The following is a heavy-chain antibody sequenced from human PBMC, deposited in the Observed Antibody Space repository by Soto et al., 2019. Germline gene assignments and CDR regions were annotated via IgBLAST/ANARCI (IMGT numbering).Heavy chain of an antibody. D-gene: IGHD3-10*01. CDR2: INPNSGGT. J-gene: IGHJ4*02. CDR1: GYTFTGYY. V-gene: IGHV1-2*04. CDR3: ARAYYYGSGMKY. Sequence: ASVKVSCKASGYTFTGYYMHWVRQAPGQGLEWMGWINPNSGGTNYAQKFQGWVTMTRDTSISTAYMELSRLRSDDTAVYYCARAYYYGSGMKYWGQGTLFTVSS.